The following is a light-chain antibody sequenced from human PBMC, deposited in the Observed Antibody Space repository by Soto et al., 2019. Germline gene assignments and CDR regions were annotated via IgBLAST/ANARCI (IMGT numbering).Light chain of an antibody. Sequence: QPVLTQSPSASASLGASVKLTCTLSSGHSSYAIAWHQQQSEKGPRYLMKLNSDGSHSKGDGIPHRFSGSSSGAERYLTISSLQSEDEADYYGQAGSVFGTGTKLTVL. J-gene: IGLJ1*01. V-gene: IGLV4-69*01. CDR1: SGHSSYA. CDR2: LNSDGSH. CDR3: QAGSV.